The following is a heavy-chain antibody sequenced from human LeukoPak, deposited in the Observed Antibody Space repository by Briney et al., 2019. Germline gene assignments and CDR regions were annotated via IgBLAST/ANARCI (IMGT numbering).Heavy chain of an antibody. J-gene: IGHJ4*02. Sequence: GGSLRLSCAASGFTFSSHVMSWVRQAPGKGLEWVANIKEDGTVKYYVESVKGRFTISRDNAKNSLYLQMNSLRAEDTAVYYCAASITMFDYWGQGTLVTVSS. D-gene: IGHD3-10*01. CDR3: AASITMFDY. V-gene: IGHV3-7*02. CDR1: GFTFSSHV. CDR2: IKEDGTVK.